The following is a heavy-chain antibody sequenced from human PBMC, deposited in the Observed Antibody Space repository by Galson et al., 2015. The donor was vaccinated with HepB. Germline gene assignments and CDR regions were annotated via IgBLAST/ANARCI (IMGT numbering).Heavy chain of an antibody. D-gene: IGHD3-10*01. V-gene: IGHV3-15*01. CDR2: IKSKTDGGTT. J-gene: IGHJ5*02. CDR3: TTDHTPGVFTYYYGSGERNFDP. CDR1: GFTFSNAW. Sequence: SLRLSCAASGFTFSNAWMSWVRQAPGKGLEWVGRIKSKTDGGTTDYAAPVKGRFTISRDDSKNTLYLQMNSLKTEDTAVYYCTTDHTPGVFTYYYGSGERNFDPWGQGTLVTVSS.